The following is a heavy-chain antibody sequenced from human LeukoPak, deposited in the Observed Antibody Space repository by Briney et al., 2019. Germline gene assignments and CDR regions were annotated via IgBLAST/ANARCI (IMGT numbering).Heavy chain of an antibody. Sequence: GGSLRLSCAASGFTVSSNYMSWVRQAPGKGLEWVSVIYSGGSTYYADSVKGRFTISRDNSKNTLYLQMNSLRAEDTAVYYCASSYDSSGYYYVGALDYWGQGTLVTVSS. CDR2: IYSGGST. CDR1: GFTVSSNY. J-gene: IGHJ4*02. D-gene: IGHD3-22*01. V-gene: IGHV3-53*01. CDR3: ASSYDSSGYYYVGALDY.